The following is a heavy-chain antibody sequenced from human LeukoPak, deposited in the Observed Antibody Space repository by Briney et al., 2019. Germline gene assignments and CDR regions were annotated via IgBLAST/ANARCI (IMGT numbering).Heavy chain of an antibody. CDR3: AKDQPYYYDSSRSAPYFDY. Sequence: PGGSLRLPCAASGFTFSSYGMHWFRQAPGKGLEWVAFIRYDGSNKYYADSVKGRFTISRDNSKNTLYLQMNSLRAEDTAVYYCAKDQPYYYDSSRSAPYFDYWGQGTLVTVSS. J-gene: IGHJ4*02. CDR2: IRYDGSNK. D-gene: IGHD3-22*01. CDR1: GFTFSSYG. V-gene: IGHV3-30*02.